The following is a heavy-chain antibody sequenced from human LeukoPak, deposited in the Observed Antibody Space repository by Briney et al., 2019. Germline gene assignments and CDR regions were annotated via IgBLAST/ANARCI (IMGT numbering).Heavy chain of an antibody. V-gene: IGHV3-30*03. Sequence: GGSLRLSCAASGFTFSSYAMSWVRQAPGKGLEWVAVISYDGSNKYYADSVKGRFTISRDNARNSLYLQMNSLRAEDTAVYYCARMPRGPDVWGKGTTVTVSS. CDR3: ARMPRGPDV. D-gene: IGHD2-2*01. CDR1: GFTFSSYA. J-gene: IGHJ6*04. CDR2: ISYDGSNK.